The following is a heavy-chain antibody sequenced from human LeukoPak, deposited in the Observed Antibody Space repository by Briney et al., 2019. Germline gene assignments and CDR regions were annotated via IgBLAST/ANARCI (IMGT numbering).Heavy chain of an antibody. D-gene: IGHD3-22*01. CDR3: ARRIYDSSDYYYFDY. Sequence: SGPTLVNPTQTLTLTCTFSGFSLSTSGVGVGWIRQPPGKALEMLALIYWSDDKRYSPSLNSRITITKDTSKNQVVLTMTNMDPVDTATYYCARRIYDSSDYYYFDYWGQGTLVTVSS. CDR2: IYWSDDK. J-gene: IGHJ4*02. V-gene: IGHV2-5*01. CDR1: GFSLSTSGVG.